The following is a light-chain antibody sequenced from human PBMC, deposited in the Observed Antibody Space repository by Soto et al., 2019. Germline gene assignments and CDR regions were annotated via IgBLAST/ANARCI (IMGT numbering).Light chain of an antibody. J-gene: IGKJ2*01. CDR2: KSS. V-gene: IGKV1-5*03. Sequence: DIQMTQSPSTLSASVGDRVTITCRASQSISSWLAWYQQKPGKAPKLLIYKSSSLESGVLSRFRGSVSGTEFTLTISSLQPDDFATYYCQQYNSYPYTFGQGTKLEIK. CDR3: QQYNSYPYT. CDR1: QSISSW.